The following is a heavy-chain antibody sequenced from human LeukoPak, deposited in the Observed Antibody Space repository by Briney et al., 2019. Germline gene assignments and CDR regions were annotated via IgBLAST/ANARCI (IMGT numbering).Heavy chain of an antibody. D-gene: IGHD4-17*01. CDR2: TIPSLGIP. CDR3: ATARGIDHGDYVDFYSGMDV. J-gene: IGHJ6*02. CDR1: GDTFGNYV. V-gene: IGHV1-69*04. Sequence: GASVKVSCKASGDTFGNYVISWVRQAPRQGLEWMGRTIPSLGIPNYAQKFQGRVTINADKATSTAYMDLISLTSEDTAVYYCATARGIDHGDYVDFYSGMDVWGQGTTVTVSS.